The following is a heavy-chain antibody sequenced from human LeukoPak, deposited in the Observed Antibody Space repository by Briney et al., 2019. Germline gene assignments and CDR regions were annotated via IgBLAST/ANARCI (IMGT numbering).Heavy chain of an antibody. CDR3: AKGPEAKYESGWYPHYFDD. D-gene: IGHD6-19*01. Sequence: GGPLRHPCAASGFILSTYAVIWVGAAPGKGVEWGSYLSGSMEKIYYLHSVKGRFTISRDNFRNMLYLQMNSLRVDDTAVYYCAKGPEAKYESGWYPHYFDDWGQGTLVTVSS. J-gene: IGHJ4*02. CDR1: GFILSTYA. CDR2: LSGSMEKI. V-gene: IGHV3-23*01.